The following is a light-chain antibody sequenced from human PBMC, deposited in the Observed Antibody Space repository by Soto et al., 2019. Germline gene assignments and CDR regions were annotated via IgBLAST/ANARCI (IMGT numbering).Light chain of an antibody. Sequence: QSVLTQPAFVSGSPGQSITISCTGGSGAGVVFKYVSWYQQHPGKAPKLIICEVYTRPSGVSTRFSGSKSGNTASLTISGLRPEDEADYYCTSFTTSSIWVFGGGTK. CDR2: EVY. CDR3: TSFTTSSIWV. CDR1: SGAGVVFKY. J-gene: IGLJ3*02. V-gene: IGLV2-14*01.